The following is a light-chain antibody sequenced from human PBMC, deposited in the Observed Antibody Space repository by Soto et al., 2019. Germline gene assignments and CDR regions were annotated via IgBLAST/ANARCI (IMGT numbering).Light chain of an antibody. CDR2: GAS. CDR3: QQYNNWPPWT. V-gene: IGKV3-15*01. CDR1: QSVSSN. Sequence: EIVMTQSPATLSVSPGERATLSCRASQSVSSNLAWYQQKPGRAPRLLIYGASTRATGIPARFSGSGSGTEFTLTISSLQSEAFAVYYCQQYNNWPPWTFGQGTKLEIK. J-gene: IGKJ2*02.